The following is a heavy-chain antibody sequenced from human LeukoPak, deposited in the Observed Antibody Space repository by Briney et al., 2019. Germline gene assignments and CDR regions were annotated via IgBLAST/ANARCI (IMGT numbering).Heavy chain of an antibody. CDR1: GFTFRSYE. D-gene: IGHD6-13*01. V-gene: IGHV3-30*03. CDR3: ARQQLIYDY. Sequence: GGSLRLSCAASGFTFRSYEMNWVRQAPGKGLEWVAVISYDGSNKYYADSVKGRFTISRDNAKNSLYLQMNSLRAEDTALYYCARQQLIYDYWGQGTLVTVSS. CDR2: ISYDGSNK. J-gene: IGHJ4*02.